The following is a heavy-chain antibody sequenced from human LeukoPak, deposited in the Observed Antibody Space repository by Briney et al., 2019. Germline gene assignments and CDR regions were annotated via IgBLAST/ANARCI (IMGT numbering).Heavy chain of an antibody. Sequence: ASVKVSCKTSGYTFTSYDLNWVRQATGQGLEWMGWVNPNSGKTGYAQKFQGRVTMTMDPSISTAYMELSSLRSEDTAVYYCARRSDDYDSSAYYHWGQGTLVTVSS. J-gene: IGHJ4*02. V-gene: IGHV1-8*01. D-gene: IGHD3-22*01. CDR3: ARRSDDYDSSAYYH. CDR1: GYTFTSYD. CDR2: VNPNSGKT.